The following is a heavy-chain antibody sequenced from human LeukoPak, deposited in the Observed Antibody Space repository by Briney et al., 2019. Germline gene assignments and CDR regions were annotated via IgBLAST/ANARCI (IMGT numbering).Heavy chain of an antibody. CDR1: GFTFSSYA. CDR3: AKEAPLTNDAFDI. Sequence: GGSLRLSCAASGFTFSSYAIHWVRQAPGKGLEWVSGISWNSGSIGYADSVKGRFTISRDNAKNSLYLQMNSLRAEDTALYYCAKEAPLTNDAFDIWGQGTMVTVSS. V-gene: IGHV3-9*01. J-gene: IGHJ3*02. CDR2: ISWNSGSI.